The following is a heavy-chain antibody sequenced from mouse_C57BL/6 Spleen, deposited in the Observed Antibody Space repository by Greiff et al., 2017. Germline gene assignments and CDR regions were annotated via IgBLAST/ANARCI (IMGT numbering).Heavy chain of an antibody. D-gene: IGHD1-1*01. Sequence: VQLQQSGAELVKPGASVKLSCKASGYTFTSYWMQWVKQRPGQGLEWIGEIDPSDSYTNYNQKFKGKATLTVDTSSSTAYMQLSSLTSEDSAVYYCASTVVAHYYAMDYWGQGTSVTVSS. CDR2: IDPSDSYT. J-gene: IGHJ4*01. V-gene: IGHV1-50*01. CDR1: GYTFTSYW. CDR3: ASTVVAHYYAMDY.